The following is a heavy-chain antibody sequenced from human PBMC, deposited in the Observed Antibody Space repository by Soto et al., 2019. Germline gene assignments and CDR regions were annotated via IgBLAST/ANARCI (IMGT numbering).Heavy chain of an antibody. V-gene: IGHV3-23*01. CDR1: GFTFSSYA. CDR2: ISGSGGST. CDR3: AKDNPRDTMIVVVITPYFDY. J-gene: IGHJ4*02. D-gene: IGHD3-22*01. Sequence: GGSPRLSCAASGFTFSSYAMSWVRQAPGKGLEWVSAISGSGGSTYYADSVKGRFTISRDNSKNTLYLQMNSLMAEDTAVYYCAKDNPRDTMIVVVITPYFDYWGQGTLVTVSS.